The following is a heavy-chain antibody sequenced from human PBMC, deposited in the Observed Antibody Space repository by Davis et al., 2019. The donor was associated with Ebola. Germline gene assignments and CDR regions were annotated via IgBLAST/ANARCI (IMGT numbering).Heavy chain of an antibody. CDR1: GGSISSYY. Sequence: SETLSLTCTVSGGSISSYYWSWIRQPPGKGLEWIGYIYYSGSTNYNPSLKSRVTISVDTSKNQFSLKLSSVTAADTAVYYCARDTYYDFWSGYYTGIGAFDIWGQGTMVTVSS. V-gene: IGHV4-59*01. D-gene: IGHD3-3*01. CDR2: IYYSGST. J-gene: IGHJ3*02. CDR3: ARDTYYDFWSGYYTGIGAFDI.